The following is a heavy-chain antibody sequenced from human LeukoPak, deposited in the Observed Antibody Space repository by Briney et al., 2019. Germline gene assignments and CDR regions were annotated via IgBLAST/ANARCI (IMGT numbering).Heavy chain of an antibody. D-gene: IGHD1-26*01. CDR3: ARDRESYSDY. V-gene: IGHV1-2*02. J-gene: IGHJ4*02. CDR2: INPNSGGT. CDR1: GYTFTGHY. Sequence: TSVKVSCKASGYTFTGHYMHWVRQAPGQGLEWMGWINPNSGGTNHAQKFQGRVTMTRDTSISTAYMELSRLRSDDTAVYYCARDRESYSDYWGQGTLVTVSS.